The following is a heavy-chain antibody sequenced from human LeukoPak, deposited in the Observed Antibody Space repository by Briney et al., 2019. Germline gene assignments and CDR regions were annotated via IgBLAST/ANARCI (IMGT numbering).Heavy chain of an antibody. CDR2: ISSSGSTI. V-gene: IGHV3-48*03. J-gene: IGHJ4*02. Sequence: GGSLRLSCAAPGFTFSTYEMNWVRQAPGKGLEWVSYISSSGSTIYYADSVKGRFTISRDNAKNSLYLQMNSLRAEDTAVYYCARRWLHFDYWGQGTLVTVSS. D-gene: IGHD5-18*01. CDR1: GFTFSTYE. CDR3: ARRWLHFDY.